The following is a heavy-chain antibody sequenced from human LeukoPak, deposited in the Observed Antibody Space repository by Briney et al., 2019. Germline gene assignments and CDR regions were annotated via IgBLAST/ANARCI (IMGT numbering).Heavy chain of an antibody. CDR1: GFTFSSYW. CDR2: IYPDGNNK. J-gene: IGHJ5*02. D-gene: IGHD3-3*01. Sequence: SGGSLRLSCAASGFTFSSYWMSWVRQAPGKGLEWVACIYPDGNNKDYADSVKGRFIISRDNSKNILFLQMNSLRAADTAVYYCAKDWSGNYNWSDPWGQGTLVTVSS. CDR3: AKDWSGNYNWSDP. V-gene: IGHV3-30*02.